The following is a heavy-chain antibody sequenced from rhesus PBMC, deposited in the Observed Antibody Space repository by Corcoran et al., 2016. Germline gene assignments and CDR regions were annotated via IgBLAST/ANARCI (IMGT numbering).Heavy chain of an antibody. CDR2: IYGSGSST. CDR3: ASLLRLEA. V-gene: IGHV4-169*02. Sequence: QLQLQESGPGLVKPSETLSVTCAVSGGSISSSYWSWIRQAPGNGLEWIGYIYGSGSSTNYNPALKRRVTLSVDTSKNQLSLKLSSVTAADTAVYYCASLLRLEAWGQGVLVTVSS. J-gene: IGHJ4*01. CDR1: GGSISSSY. D-gene: IGHD1-1*01.